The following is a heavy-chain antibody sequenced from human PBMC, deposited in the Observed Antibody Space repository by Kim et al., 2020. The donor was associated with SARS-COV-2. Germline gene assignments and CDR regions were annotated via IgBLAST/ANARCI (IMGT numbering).Heavy chain of an antibody. J-gene: IGHJ4*02. CDR2: ISYDGSNK. CDR1: GFTFSSYG. V-gene: IGHV3-30*18. CDR3: AKGDGFDY. Sequence: GGSLRLSCAASGFTFSSYGMHWVRQAPGKGLEWVAVISYDGSNKYYADSVKGRFTISRDNSKNTLYLQMNSLRAEDTAVYYCAKGDGFDYWCQGNLVTV.